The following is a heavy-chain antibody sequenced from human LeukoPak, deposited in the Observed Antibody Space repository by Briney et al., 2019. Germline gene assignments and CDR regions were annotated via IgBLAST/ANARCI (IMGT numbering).Heavy chain of an antibody. V-gene: IGHV3-33*06. D-gene: IGHD2/OR15-2a*01. J-gene: IGHJ4*02. CDR2: IWYGGSIK. CDR3: AKADEMNMDY. CDR1: GFTFSRYG. Sequence: SGGSLRLFCAASGFTFSRYGVHWVRQAPGKGLEWVAVIWYGGSIKYYADSVMGRFTISEDNSRNMLYLQMNSLRAEDTAVYYCAKADEMNMDYWGQGNLVTVSS.